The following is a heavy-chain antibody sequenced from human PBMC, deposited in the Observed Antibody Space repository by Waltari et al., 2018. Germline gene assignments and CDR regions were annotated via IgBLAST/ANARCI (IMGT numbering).Heavy chain of an antibody. CDR2: IKQDGSEK. D-gene: IGHD1-7*01. CDR3: ARDNWNYVGWFDP. J-gene: IGHJ5*02. V-gene: IGHV3-7*01. CDR1: GFICSGDW. Sequence: EVQLLESGGALVQPGGSLRLSCAASGFICSGDWMGWVRESPGKWLEWVANIKQDGSEKYYVDSVKGRFTISRDNAKNSLYLQMNSLRAEDTAVYYCARDNWNYVGWFDPWGQGTLVTVSS.